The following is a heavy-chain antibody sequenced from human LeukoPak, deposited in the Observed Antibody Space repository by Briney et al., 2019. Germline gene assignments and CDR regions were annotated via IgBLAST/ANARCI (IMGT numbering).Heavy chain of an antibody. D-gene: IGHD1-14*01. CDR3: ARPNPSFAFDI. V-gene: IGHV4-31*03. CDR1: GGSISSGGYY. J-gene: IGHJ3*02. CDR2: IYYSGST. Sequence: SETLSLTCTVSGGSISSGGYYWSWIRQHPGKGLEWIGYIYYSGSTYYNPSLKSRVTILVDTSKNQFSLKLSFVTAADTAVYYCARPNPSFAFDIWGQGTMVTVSS.